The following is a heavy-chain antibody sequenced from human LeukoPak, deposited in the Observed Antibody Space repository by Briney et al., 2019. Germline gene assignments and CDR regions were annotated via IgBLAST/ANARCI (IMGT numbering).Heavy chain of an antibody. V-gene: IGHV3-30*02. J-gene: IGHJ3*02. CDR3: AKVFEYYDFWSGVDAFDI. Sequence: GGSLRLSCAASGFTFSSYGMHWVRQAPGKGLEWVVFIRYDGSNKYYADSVKGRFTISRDNSKNTLYLQMNSLRAEDTAVYYCAKVFEYYDFWSGVDAFDIWGQGTMVTVSS. CDR2: IRYDGSNK. D-gene: IGHD3-3*01. CDR1: GFTFSSYG.